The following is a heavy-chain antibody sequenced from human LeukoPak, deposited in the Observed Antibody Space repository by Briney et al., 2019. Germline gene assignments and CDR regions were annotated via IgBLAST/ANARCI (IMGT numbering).Heavy chain of an antibody. V-gene: IGHV3-21*01. Sequence: GGSLRLSCAASGFTFSSYSMNWARHAPGKGLEWVSSISSSSSYIYYADSVKGRFTISRDNAKNSLYLQMNSLRAEDTAVYYCATQSGKPTQNYYMDVWGKGTTVTVSS. CDR2: ISSSSSYI. J-gene: IGHJ6*03. CDR1: GFTFSSYS. D-gene: IGHD1-14*01. CDR3: ATQSGKPTQNYYMDV.